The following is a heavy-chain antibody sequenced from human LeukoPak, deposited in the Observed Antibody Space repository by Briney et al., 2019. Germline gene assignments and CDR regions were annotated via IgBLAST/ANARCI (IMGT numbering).Heavy chain of an antibody. V-gene: IGHV1-18*01. D-gene: IGHD5-12*01. CDR1: GYTFTSYG. J-gene: IGHJ6*02. Sequence: ASVKVSCKASGYTFTSYGISWVRQAPGQGLEWMGWISAYNGNTNYAQKLQGRVTMTTDTSTSTAHMELRSLRSDDTAVYYCARVSGYDLTNYYYYGMDVWGQGTTVTVSS. CDR3: ARVSGYDLTNYYYYGMDV. CDR2: ISAYNGNT.